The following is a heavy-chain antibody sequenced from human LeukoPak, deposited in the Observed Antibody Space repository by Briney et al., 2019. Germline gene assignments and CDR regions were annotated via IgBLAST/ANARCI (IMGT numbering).Heavy chain of an antibody. V-gene: IGHV2-5*02. CDR3: AAHYDILTGYYEGDWFDP. CDR2: IYWDDDK. Sequence: SGPTLVKPTQTLTLTCTFSGFSLSASGVGVGWIRQPPGKALEWLSLIYWDDDKRYSPSLKSRLTITKDTSKNQVVLTMTNMDPVDTATYYCAAHYDILTGYYEGDWFDPWGQGTLVTVSS. CDR1: GFSLSASGVG. J-gene: IGHJ5*02. D-gene: IGHD3-9*01.